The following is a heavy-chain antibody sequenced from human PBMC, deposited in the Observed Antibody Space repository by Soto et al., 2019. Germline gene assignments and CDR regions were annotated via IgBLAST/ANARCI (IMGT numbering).Heavy chain of an antibody. Sequence: VQLVESGGGLVQPGASLRLSCAASGFTFSTYWMSWVRQAPGKGLEWVANIRQDGNEKYSVDSVKGRFTISRDNAKNSLYLQMNSLRAEDTAVYYCSRGGQIGAFDYWGQGTLVTVSS. V-gene: IGHV3-7*01. CDR3: SRGGQIGAFDY. CDR1: GFTFSTYW. J-gene: IGHJ4*02. CDR2: IRQDGNEK.